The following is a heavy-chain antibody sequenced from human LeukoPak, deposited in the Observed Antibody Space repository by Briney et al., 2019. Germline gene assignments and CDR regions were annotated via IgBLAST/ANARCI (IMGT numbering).Heavy chain of an antibody. Sequence: SETLSLTCTVFGSSIIGEHFYWGWIRQPPGKGLEWIGSWYYSGSTYYNSSLKSRVTISVDTSKNQFSLSLTSVTAADTAVYYCARDCCGYRSWFDPWSQGTPVTVSS. D-gene: IGHD6-25*01. CDR2: WYYSGST. CDR1: GSSIIGEHFY. CDR3: ARDCCGYRSWFDP. J-gene: IGHJ5*02. V-gene: IGHV4-39*07.